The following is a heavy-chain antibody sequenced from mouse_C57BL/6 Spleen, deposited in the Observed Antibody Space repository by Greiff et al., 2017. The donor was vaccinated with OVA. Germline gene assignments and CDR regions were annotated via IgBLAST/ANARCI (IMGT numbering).Heavy chain of an antibody. J-gene: IGHJ4*01. CDR2: IDPEDGET. D-gene: IGHD2-5*01. CDR3: APYSNYVYYAMDY. Sequence: EVKLMESGAELVKPGASVKLSCTASGFNIKDYYMHWVKQRTEQGLEWIGRIDPEDGETKYAPKFQGKATITADTSSNTAYLQLSSLTSEDTAVYYCAPYSNYVYYAMDYWGQGTSVTVSS. V-gene: IGHV14-2*01. CDR1: GFNIKDYY.